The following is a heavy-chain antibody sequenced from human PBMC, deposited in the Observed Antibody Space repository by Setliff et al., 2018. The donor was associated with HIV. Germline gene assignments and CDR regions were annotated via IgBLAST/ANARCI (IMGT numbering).Heavy chain of an antibody. CDR3: ARSMGFKATTRLDF. J-gene: IGHJ4*02. V-gene: IGHV5-51*01. CDR1: GYRFTTLW. D-gene: IGHD3-10*01. CDR2: VFPDDSDT. Sequence: HGESLKTSCQASGYRFTTLWIAWVRQMPGKGLEWMGMVFPDDSDTRYSPSFQGQVSMSADKSINTAYLQWSSLKASDTAVYYCARSMGFKATTRLDFWGPGTLVTVSS.